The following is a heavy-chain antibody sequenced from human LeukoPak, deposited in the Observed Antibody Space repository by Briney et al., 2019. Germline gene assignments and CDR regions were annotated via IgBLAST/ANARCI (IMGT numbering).Heavy chain of an antibody. CDR2: IYHSGST. D-gene: IGHD2-2*02. Sequence: SETLSLTCTVSGSSISSGYYWGWIRQPPGKGLEWIGSIYHSGSTYYSPSLKSRFALSVDATKNQLPLKLSSVTAADTAVYYCARGAIPPHISWYFYIWGRGRLVTASS. V-gene: IGHV4-38-2*02. CDR3: ARGAIPPHISWYFYI. CDR1: GSSISSGYY. J-gene: IGHJ2*01.